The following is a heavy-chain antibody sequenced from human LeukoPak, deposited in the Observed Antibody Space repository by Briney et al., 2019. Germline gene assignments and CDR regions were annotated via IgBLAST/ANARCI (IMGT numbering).Heavy chain of an antibody. D-gene: IGHD2-2*03. J-gene: IGHJ6*02. CDR1: GGSMKNYY. Sequence: SETLSLTCTVSGGSMKNYYWIWIRQSPGKGLEWIGYIYYSGSTNYNPSLKSRVTISVDTSKNQFSPKLNSVTAADTAVYYCGRAGYCSSTSCQWVPLVWGQGTTVTVSS. V-gene: IGHV4-59*01. CDR3: GRAGYCSSTSCQWVPLV. CDR2: IYYSGST.